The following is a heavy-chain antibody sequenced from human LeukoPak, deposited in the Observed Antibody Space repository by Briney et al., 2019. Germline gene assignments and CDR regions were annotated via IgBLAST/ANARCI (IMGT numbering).Heavy chain of an antibody. J-gene: IGHJ6*02. Sequence: GGSLRLSCAASGFTFSDYNMNWVRQAPGKGLVWVSRIDSDGIIISSADSVKGRFTISRDNAKNTLYLQMNSLRTEDTALYYCAKSHYYGSGSSNYYYYGMDVWGQGTTVTVSS. V-gene: IGHV3-74*01. D-gene: IGHD3-10*01. CDR2: IDSDGIII. CDR3: AKSHYYGSGSSNYYYYGMDV. CDR1: GFTFSDYN.